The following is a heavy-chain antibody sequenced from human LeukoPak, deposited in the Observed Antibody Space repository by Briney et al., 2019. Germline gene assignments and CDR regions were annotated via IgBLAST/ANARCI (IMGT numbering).Heavy chain of an antibody. D-gene: IGHD5-12*01. CDR3: TRQHSGYDSDFDY. CDR2: IDPSDSYT. Sequence: GESLKISCKGSGYSFTNFWISWLRQMPGKGLEWMGTIDPSDSYTNYSPSFQGHVTISADKSITTTYLQWSSLKASDIAMYYCTRQHSGYDSDFDYWGQGTLVTVSS. V-gene: IGHV5-10-1*01. CDR1: GYSFTNFW. J-gene: IGHJ4*02.